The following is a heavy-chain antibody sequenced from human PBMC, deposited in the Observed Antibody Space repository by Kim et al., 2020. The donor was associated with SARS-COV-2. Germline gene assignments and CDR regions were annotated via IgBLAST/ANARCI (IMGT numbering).Heavy chain of an antibody. J-gene: IGHJ4*02. CDR2: ST. V-gene: IGHV3-23*01. Sequence: STYPADPGTGRFTSARDNSKNTLYLQMNSLGAEDTAVYYCAKGTLYYFDYWGQGTLVTVSS. CDR3: AKGTLYYFDY. D-gene: IGHD1-7*01.